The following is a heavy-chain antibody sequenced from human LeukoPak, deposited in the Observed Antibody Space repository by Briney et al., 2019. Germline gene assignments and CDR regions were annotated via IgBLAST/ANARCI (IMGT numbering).Heavy chain of an antibody. Sequence: GGSLRLSCAASGFTLSSYWMTWVRHAPGKGLERVANINQDGSEKYYVDSVKGRFTISRDNAKNSLYLQMNSLRAEDTAVYYCARLYCSGGSCSSSFDYWGQGTLVTVSS. J-gene: IGHJ4*02. CDR1: GFTLSSYW. V-gene: IGHV3-7*04. CDR2: INQDGSEK. CDR3: ARLYCSGGSCSSSFDY. D-gene: IGHD2-15*01.